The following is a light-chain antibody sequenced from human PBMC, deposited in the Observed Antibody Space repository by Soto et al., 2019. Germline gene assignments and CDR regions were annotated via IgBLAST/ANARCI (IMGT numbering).Light chain of an antibody. CDR3: QQYNNWPPTYT. V-gene: IGKV3-15*01. CDR2: GAS. Sequence: EIVMTQSPATLSVSPGERATXSCRXSQSVSSNLAWYQQKPGQAPRLLIYGASTRATGIPARFSGSGSGTEFTLTISSLQSEDFAVYYCQQYNNWPPTYTFGQGTKLEIK. CDR1: QSVSSN. J-gene: IGKJ2*01.